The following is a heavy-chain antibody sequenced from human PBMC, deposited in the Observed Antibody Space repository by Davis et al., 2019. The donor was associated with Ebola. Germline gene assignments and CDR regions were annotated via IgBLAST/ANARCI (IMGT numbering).Heavy chain of an antibody. V-gene: IGHV1-3*01. Sequence: ASVMVSCKASGFILTNYAIHWVRHAPGQRLEWMGWVHGGNGNTKYSQRFQGRVTITTDTSASTVYLDLTSLRSDDTAVFYCARASFGYNSGWYADYWGPGSLVTVSS. D-gene: IGHD6-19*01. CDR1: GFILTNYA. J-gene: IGHJ4*02. CDR3: ARASFGYNSGWYADY. CDR2: VHGGNGNT.